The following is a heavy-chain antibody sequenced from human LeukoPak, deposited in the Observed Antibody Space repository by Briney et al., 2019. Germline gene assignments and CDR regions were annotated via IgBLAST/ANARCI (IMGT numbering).Heavy chain of an antibody. CDR2: IIPIFGTA. Sequence: ASVKVSCKASGGTFSSYAISWVRQAPGQGLEWMGGIIPIFGTANYAQKFQGRVTITTDESTSTAYMELSSLRSDDTAVYYCARVGRDGSIDYWGQGTLVTVSS. CDR3: ARVGRDGSIDY. D-gene: IGHD5-24*01. CDR1: GGTFSSYA. J-gene: IGHJ4*02. V-gene: IGHV1-69*05.